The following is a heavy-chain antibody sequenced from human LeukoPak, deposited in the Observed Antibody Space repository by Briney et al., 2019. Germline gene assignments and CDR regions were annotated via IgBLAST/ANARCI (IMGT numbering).Heavy chain of an antibody. Sequence: GGSLRLSCAASRFTFSSYGMSWVRQAPGKGLEWVSGISGSGVRTDYADSVKGRFTISRDNAKNTLYLQMNSLRAEDTAVYYCAKGSREWELLDAFDIWGQGTMVTVSS. CDR3: AKGSREWELLDAFDI. D-gene: IGHD1-26*01. V-gene: IGHV3-23*01. CDR2: ISGSGVRT. CDR1: RFTFSSYG. J-gene: IGHJ3*02.